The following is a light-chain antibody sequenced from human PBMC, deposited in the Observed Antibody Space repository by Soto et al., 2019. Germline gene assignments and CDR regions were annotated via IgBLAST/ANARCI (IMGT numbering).Light chain of an antibody. CDR1: QIVSGW. CDR3: QQYETFWGT. V-gene: IGKV1-5*01. J-gene: IGKJ1*01. Sequence: DIQMTQSPSTLSASVGETVTVTFRASQIVSGWLAWYQQKPGEAPKLLIYDVSTLPRGVPSRFSGSGSGTKFTLTIAILQPDDFATDYCQQYETFWGTVGPGTKVDI. CDR2: DVS.